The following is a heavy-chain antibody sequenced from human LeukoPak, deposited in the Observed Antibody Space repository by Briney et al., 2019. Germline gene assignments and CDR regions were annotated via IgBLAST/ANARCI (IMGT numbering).Heavy chain of an antibody. D-gene: IGHD3-22*01. Sequence: SETLSLTCTVSGGSISSGGYYWSWIRQPPGKGLEWIGYIYYSGSTYYNPSLKSRVTISVDTSKNQFSLKLSSVTAADTAVYYCARHNYYYDSSGHIDYWGQGTLVTVSS. V-gene: IGHV4-30-4*01. J-gene: IGHJ4*02. CDR3: ARHNYYYDSSGHIDY. CDR1: GGSISSGGYY. CDR2: IYYSGST.